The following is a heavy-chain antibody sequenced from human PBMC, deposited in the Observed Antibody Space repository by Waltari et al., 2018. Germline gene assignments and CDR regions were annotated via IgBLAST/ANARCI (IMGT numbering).Heavy chain of an antibody. CDR1: GFIFRAPN. V-gene: IGHV3-72*01. D-gene: IGHD1-26*01. J-gene: IGHJ4*02. Sequence: EVQLVESGGGLVQPGGSLRLSCAARGFIFRAPNMDWIRQSPGKGLEWVARTRDKANGHTTEYVASVKGRFTVSRDDSKNSLYLQMNSLKTEDTALYYCVRSKAGAGNFDYWGQGTLVTVSS. CDR2: TRDKANGHTT. CDR3: VRSKAGAGNFDY.